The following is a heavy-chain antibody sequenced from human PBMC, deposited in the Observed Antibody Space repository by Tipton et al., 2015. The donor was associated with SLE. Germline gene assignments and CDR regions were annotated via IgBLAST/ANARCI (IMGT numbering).Heavy chain of an antibody. CDR3: ARDQYSSGRWDY. J-gene: IGHJ4*02. V-gene: IGHV3-74*01. CDR1: GFAFSRYY. D-gene: IGHD6-19*01. CDR2: ISSDGTDI. Sequence: SLRLSCAASGFAFSRYYMHWVRQTPGKGLVWVSRISSDGTDITYADSVKGRFTVSRDNAKKALYLQMNSLRAEDTAVYYCARDQYSSGRWDYWGQGALVTVSS.